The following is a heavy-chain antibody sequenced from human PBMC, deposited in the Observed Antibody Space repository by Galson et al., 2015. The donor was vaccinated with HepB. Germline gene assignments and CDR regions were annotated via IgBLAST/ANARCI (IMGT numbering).Heavy chain of an antibody. CDR3: AKTLRGGAARRGDDDAFDI. D-gene: IGHD6-6*01. CDR2: ISWNSGSI. V-gene: IGHV3-9*01. J-gene: IGHJ3*02. CDR1: GFTFDDYA. Sequence: SLRLSCAASGFTFDDYAMHWVRQAPGKGLEWVSGISWNSGSIGYADSVKGRFTISRDNAKNSLYLQMNSLRAEDTALYYCAKTLRGGAARRGDDDAFDIWGQGTMVTVSS.